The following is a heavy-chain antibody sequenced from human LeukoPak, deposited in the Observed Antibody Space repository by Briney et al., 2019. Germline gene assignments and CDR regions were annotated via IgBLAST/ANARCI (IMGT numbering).Heavy chain of an antibody. V-gene: IGHV3-30-3*01. CDR1: GFTFSDYA. CDR2: ISDNGVRK. CDR3: ARDPSGDYDSDGPVFYLTS. J-gene: IGHJ5*02. Sequence: GGSLRLSCTVSGFTFSDYAMHWLRQAPGKGLEWVAMISDNGVRKDYADSMEGRFTISRDNSKNTLYLQITTLRTEDTAVYYCARDPSGDYDSDGPVFYLTSWGQGTLVTVSS. D-gene: IGHD3-22*01.